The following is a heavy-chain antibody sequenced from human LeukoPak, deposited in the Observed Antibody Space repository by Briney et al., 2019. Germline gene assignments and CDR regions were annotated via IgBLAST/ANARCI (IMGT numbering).Heavy chain of an antibody. V-gene: IGHV3-23*01. Sequence: PGGSLRLSCAASGFTFSNYAMSWVRQAPGKGLEWVSVISGSGGSTYYADSVKGRFTISRDNSKNSMYLQMNSLRAEDTAVYYCAGGTSSRLRAGAACDIWGQGTMVTVSS. D-gene: IGHD1-1*01. CDR2: ISGSGGST. J-gene: IGHJ3*02. CDR3: AGGTSSRLRAGAACDI. CDR1: GFTFSNYA.